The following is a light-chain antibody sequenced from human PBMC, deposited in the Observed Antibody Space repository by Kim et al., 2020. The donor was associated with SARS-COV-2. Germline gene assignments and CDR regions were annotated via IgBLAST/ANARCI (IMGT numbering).Light chain of an antibody. CDR2: EDS. V-gene: IGLV3-25*03. CDR3: QSTDSSGSYEL. J-gene: IGLJ2*01. Sequence: PGQTAVITCSGDALPDQYVYWYQQKPGQAPVLLIYEDSVRPSGVPERFSGSSSETLATLTVTGVQVDDEADYYCQSTDSSGSYELFGGGTRLAVL. CDR1: ALPDQY.